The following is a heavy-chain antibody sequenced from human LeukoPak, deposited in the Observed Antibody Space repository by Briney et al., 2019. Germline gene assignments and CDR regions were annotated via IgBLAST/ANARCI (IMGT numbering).Heavy chain of an antibody. CDR3: ARGFELITFGGAIGKLNWFDS. Sequence: GGSLRLSCAASGFTVSSNYMSWVRQAPGKGLEWVSVIYSGGSTYYADSVKGRFTISRDNSKNTLYLQMNSLRAEDTAVYYCARGFELITFGGAIGKLNWFDSWGQGTLVTVSS. J-gene: IGHJ5*01. D-gene: IGHD3-16*02. V-gene: IGHV3-53*01. CDR1: GFTVSSNY. CDR2: IYSGGST.